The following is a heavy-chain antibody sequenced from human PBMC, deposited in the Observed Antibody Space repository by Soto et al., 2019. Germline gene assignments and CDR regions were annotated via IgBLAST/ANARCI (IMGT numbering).Heavy chain of an antibody. CDR1: GFTFRSYA. CDR2: IGGSGDST. V-gene: IGHV3-23*01. D-gene: IGHD6-19*01. CDR3: AKSFSGWYYFDY. J-gene: IGHJ4*02. Sequence: EVQLLESGGGLVQPGGSLRLSCVASGFTFRSYAMSWVRQAPGEGLEWVSAIGGSGDSTYYADSVKGRFTISRDNSKNTLYLQMNSLRAEDTAVYHCAKSFSGWYYFDYWGQGTLVTASS.